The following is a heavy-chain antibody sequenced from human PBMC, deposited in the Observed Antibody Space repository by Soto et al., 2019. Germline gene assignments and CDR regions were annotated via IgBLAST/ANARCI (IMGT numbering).Heavy chain of an antibody. J-gene: IGHJ6*02. CDR2: MNPNSGYT. CDR1: GYTFTTYD. V-gene: IGHV1-8*01. Sequence: QVQLVQSGAEVKKPGASVKVSCKASGYTFTTYDINWARQATGQGLEWMGWMNPNSGYTDYAQKFQGRVTMTRNTSISTAYMELSSPKSEDTAVYYCARAEYYYCGMDVWGQGTTVTVSS. CDR3: ARAEYYYCGMDV.